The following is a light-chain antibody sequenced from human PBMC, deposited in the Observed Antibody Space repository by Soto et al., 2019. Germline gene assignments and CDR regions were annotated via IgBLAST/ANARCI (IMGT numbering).Light chain of an antibody. V-gene: IGKV3-20*01. J-gene: IGKJ3*01. CDR3: QQLDNYPRT. Sequence: EIVLTQSPDTLSLSPGERATLSCRASQNIYINSLAWYQQRPGQAPRLLIYGGSTRATAVPDRFSGSGSGTDFALTISRLEPEDFATYYCQQLDNYPRTFGPGTKVDIK. CDR1: QNIYINS. CDR2: GGS.